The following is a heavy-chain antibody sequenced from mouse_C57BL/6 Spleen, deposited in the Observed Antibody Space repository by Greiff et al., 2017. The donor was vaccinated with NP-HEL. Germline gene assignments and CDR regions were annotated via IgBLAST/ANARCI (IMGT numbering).Heavy chain of an antibody. Sequence: VQLQQPGAELVMPGASVKLSCKASGYTFTSYWMHWVKQRPIQGLEWTGNIDPSDSETHYNQKFKDKATLTVDKASSTADMQLSSLTSEDSAVYYCARGDDYDFVWGTGTTVTVSS. V-gene: IGHV1-52*01. D-gene: IGHD2-4*01. CDR1: GYTFTSYW. J-gene: IGHJ1*03. CDR3: ARGDDYDFV. CDR2: IDPSDSET.